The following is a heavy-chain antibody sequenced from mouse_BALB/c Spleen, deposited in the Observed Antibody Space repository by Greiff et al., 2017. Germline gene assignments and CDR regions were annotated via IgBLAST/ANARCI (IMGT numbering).Heavy chain of an antibody. J-gene: IGHJ1*01. Sequence: EVQLVESGGGLVKPGGSLKLSCAASGFTFSSYTMSWVRQTPEKRLEWVATISSGGSYTYYPDSVKGRFTISRDNAKNTLYLQMSSLKSEDTAMYYCTAATLWYFDVWGAGTTVTVSS. CDR1: GFTFSSYT. CDR3: TAATLWYFDV. V-gene: IGHV5-6-4*01. D-gene: IGHD1-2*01. CDR2: ISSGGSYT.